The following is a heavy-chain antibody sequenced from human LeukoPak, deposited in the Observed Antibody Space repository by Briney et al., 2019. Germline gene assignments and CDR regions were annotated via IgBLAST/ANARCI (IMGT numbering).Heavy chain of an antibody. CDR3: ASQKVCSSTSCYTPDYFDY. V-gene: IGHV4-30-4*01. CDR1: GGSISSGDYY. J-gene: IGHJ4*02. Sequence: SQTLSLTCTVPGGSISSGDYYWSWIRQPPGTGLEWIGYIYYSGSTYYNPSLKSRVTISVDTSKNQFSLKLSSVTAADTAVYYCASQKVCSSTSCYTPDYFDYWGQGTLVTVSS. D-gene: IGHD2-2*02. CDR2: IYYSGST.